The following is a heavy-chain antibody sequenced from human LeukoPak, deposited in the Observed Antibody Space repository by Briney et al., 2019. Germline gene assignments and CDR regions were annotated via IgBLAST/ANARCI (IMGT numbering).Heavy chain of an antibody. Sequence: SETLSLTCTVSGGSISSYYWSWIRQPPGKGLEWVGYIYYSVSTNYNPSLKSRVTISVDTSKNQFSLKVSSVTAADTAVYYCARSYYDSSGYYPQNYYYMDVWGKGTTVTVSS. CDR1: GGSISSYY. V-gene: IGHV4-59*08. CDR3: ARSYYDSSGYYPQNYYYMDV. D-gene: IGHD3-22*01. J-gene: IGHJ6*03. CDR2: IYYSVST.